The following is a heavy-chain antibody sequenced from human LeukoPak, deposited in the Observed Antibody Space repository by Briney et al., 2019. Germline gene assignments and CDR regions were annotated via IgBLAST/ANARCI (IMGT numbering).Heavy chain of an antibody. CDR1: GGSFSGYY. CDR3: ARATYYYDSSGYWTLEFDFDI. Sequence: SETLSLTCAVYGGSFSGYYWSWIRQPPGKGLEWIGEISHSGSTNYNPSLKSRVTISVDTSKNQFSLNLSSVTAADTAVFYCARATYYYDSSGYWTLEFDFDIWGQGTMVTVSS. J-gene: IGHJ3*02. D-gene: IGHD3-22*01. V-gene: IGHV4-34*01. CDR2: ISHSGST.